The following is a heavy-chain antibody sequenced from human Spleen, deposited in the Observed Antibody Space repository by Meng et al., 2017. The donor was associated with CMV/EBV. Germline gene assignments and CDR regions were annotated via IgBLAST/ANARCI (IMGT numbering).Heavy chain of an antibody. D-gene: IGHD4/OR15-4a*01. CDR2: IKQDGSEK. CDR1: GFTFSSYA. V-gene: IGHV3-7*01. J-gene: IGHJ3*02. CDR3: ARRMRAEVLAFDI. Sequence: GESLKISCAASGFTFSSYAMSWVRQAPGKGLEWVANIKQDGSEKYYVDSVKGRFTISRDNAKNSLYLQMNSLRAEDTAVYYCARRMRAEVLAFDIWGQGTMVTVSS.